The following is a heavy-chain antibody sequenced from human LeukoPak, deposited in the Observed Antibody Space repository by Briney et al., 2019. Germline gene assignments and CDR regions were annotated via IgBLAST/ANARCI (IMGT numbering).Heavy chain of an antibody. CDR2: INPNSGGT. CDR3: ARSHYYYYGMDV. V-gene: IGHV1-2*02. J-gene: IGHJ6*02. CDR1: GYTFTGYY. Sequence: GASVKLSCKASGYTFTGYYMHWVRQAPGQGLEWMGWINPNSGGTNYAQKFQGRVTMTRDTSISTAYMELSRLRSDDTAVYYCARSHYYYYGMDVWGQGTTVTVSS.